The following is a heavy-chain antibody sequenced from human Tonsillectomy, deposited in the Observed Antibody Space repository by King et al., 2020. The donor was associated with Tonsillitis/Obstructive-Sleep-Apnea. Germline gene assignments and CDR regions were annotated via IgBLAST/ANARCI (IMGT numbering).Heavy chain of an antibody. CDR3: TRGARPYAFDM. Sequence: VQLVESGGGLVQPGRSLRLSCTASGFTFGDYAMSWVRQAPGKGLEWVGFIRSKAYGGTTEYAASVKGRFTISRDDSKSIAYMQMNNLKTEDTAVYYCTRGARPYAFDMWGQGTMVTVSS. D-gene: IGHD6-6*01. V-gene: IGHV3-49*04. J-gene: IGHJ3*02. CDR2: IRSKAYGGTT. CDR1: GFTFGDYA.